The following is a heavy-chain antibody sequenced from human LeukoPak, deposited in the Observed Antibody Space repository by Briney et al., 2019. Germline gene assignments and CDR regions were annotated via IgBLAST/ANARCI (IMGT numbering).Heavy chain of an antibody. CDR2: IYYSGST. Sequence: PSKTLSLTCTVSGDSISSSNYYWGWIRQPPGKGLEWIASIYYSGSTYYNPSLKSRVTISVDTSKNQFSLKLSSVTAADTAVYYCARVGRITMIVVVRRKYNWFDPWGQGTLVTVSS. V-gene: IGHV4-39*07. D-gene: IGHD3-22*01. CDR1: GDSISSSNYY. CDR3: ARVGRITMIVVVRRKYNWFDP. J-gene: IGHJ5*02.